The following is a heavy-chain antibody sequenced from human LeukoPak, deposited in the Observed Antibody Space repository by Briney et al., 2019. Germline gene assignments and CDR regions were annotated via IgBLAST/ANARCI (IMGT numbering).Heavy chain of an antibody. CDR1: GYSFTSYW. D-gene: IGHD3-22*01. CDR3: ARGGPHYYDSSGPTPHYYMDV. V-gene: IGHV5-51*01. CDR2: IYPGDSDT. Sequence: GESLKISCKGSGYSFTSYWIGWVRQMPGKGLEWMGIIYPGDSDTRYSPSFQGQVTITADKSISTAYLQWSSLKALDTAMYYCARGGPHYYDSSGPTPHYYMDVWGKGTTVTVSS. J-gene: IGHJ6*03.